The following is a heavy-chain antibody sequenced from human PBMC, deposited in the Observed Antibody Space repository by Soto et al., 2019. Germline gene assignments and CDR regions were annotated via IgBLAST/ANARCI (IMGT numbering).Heavy chain of an antibody. CDR2: ISYDGSNK. Sequence: VQLVESGGGVVQPGRSLRLSCAASGFTFSSYGMHWVRQAPGKGLEWVAVISYDGSNKYYADSVKGRFTISRDNSKNTLYLQMNSLRAEDTAVYYCAKERNDFWSGYRKGGFDYWGQGTLVTVSS. CDR1: GFTFSSYG. J-gene: IGHJ4*02. V-gene: IGHV3-30*18. CDR3: AKERNDFWSGYRKGGFDY. D-gene: IGHD3-3*01.